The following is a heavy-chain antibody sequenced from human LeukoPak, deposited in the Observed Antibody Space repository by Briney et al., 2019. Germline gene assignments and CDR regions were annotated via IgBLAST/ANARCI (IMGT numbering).Heavy chain of an antibody. CDR2: ISGSGST. J-gene: IGHJ4*02. CDR3: ARGITAFGVPGATYYFDY. V-gene: IGHV3-23*01. Sequence: GGSLRLSCTASGFTFSNFAMNWVRQTPGKGLEWVSVISGSGSTYYADSVRGRFTVSRDNSKHTMSLQMNTLRAEDTAVYYCARGITAFGVPGATYYFDYWGQGTLVTVSS. CDR1: GFTFSNFA. D-gene: IGHD3-3*01.